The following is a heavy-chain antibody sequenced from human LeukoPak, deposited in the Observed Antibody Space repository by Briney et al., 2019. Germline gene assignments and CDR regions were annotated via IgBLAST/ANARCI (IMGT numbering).Heavy chain of an antibody. D-gene: IGHD3-22*01. J-gene: IGHJ5*02. CDR3: ARATYYYDSSGYQGNWFDP. CDR2: IYHSGSP. Sequence: SDTLSLTCTVPGYSISSGYYWGWIRQPPGQGLERIGRIYHSGSPYYNPSPKSLATISVDTSKNQFSLKLSSVPAADTAVYYCARATYYYDSSGYQGNWFDPWGQGTLVTVSS. V-gene: IGHV4-38-2*02. CDR1: GYSISSGYY.